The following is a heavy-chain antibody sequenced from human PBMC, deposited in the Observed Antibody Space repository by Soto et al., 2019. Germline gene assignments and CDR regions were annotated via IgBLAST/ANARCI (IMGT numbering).Heavy chain of an antibody. Sequence: PSETLSLTCAVSGGSISGYYWSWIRQPPGKGLEWIGYFHYSRSTNYNPSLKSRVTISVDTSKNQFSLNLSSVTAADTAVYYCATTDTDTFNIWGVARMVTVS. D-gene: IGHD1-1*01. V-gene: IGHV4-59*03. J-gene: IGHJ3*02. CDR2: FHYSRST. CDR1: GGSISGYY. CDR3: ATTDTDTFNI.